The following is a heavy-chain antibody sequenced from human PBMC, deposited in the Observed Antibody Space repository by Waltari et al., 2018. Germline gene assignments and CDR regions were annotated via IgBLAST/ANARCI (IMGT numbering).Heavy chain of an antibody. Sequence: QLRESGPGLVKPSENLSLTCTVSGASINTSYWSWTRQPAGKGPEWIGRFYPSGSINYNASLKRRITMSLDMSNNQFSLQIQSVTAADTAIYHCVKDVAVAGRGGWFDPWGQGTRVTVSS. D-gene: IGHD6-19*01. V-gene: IGHV4-4*07. CDR3: VKDVAVAGRGGWFDP. J-gene: IGHJ5*02. CDR1: GASINTSY. CDR2: FYPSGSI.